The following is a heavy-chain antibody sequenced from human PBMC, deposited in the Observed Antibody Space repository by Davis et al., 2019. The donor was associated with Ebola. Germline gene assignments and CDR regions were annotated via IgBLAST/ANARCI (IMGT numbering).Heavy chain of an antibody. V-gene: IGHV3-21*04. D-gene: IGHD6-13*01. CDR1: GFTFSSYS. Sequence: GESLKISCAASGFTFSSYSMNWVRQAPGKGLEWVSSISSSSSYIYYADSVKGRFTISRDNSKSTLYLQMNSLRAEDTAVYYCARDARYTEQQLVGGNWFDPWGQGTLVTVSS. CDR3: ARDARYTEQQLVGGNWFDP. J-gene: IGHJ5*02. CDR2: ISSSSSYI.